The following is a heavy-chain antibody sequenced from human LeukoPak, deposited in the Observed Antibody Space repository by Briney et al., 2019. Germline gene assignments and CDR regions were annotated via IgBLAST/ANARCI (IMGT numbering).Heavy chain of an antibody. J-gene: IGHJ5*02. CDR1: GYTFTGYY. CDR2: INPNSGGT. D-gene: IGHD2-2*01. V-gene: IGHV1-2*02. CDR3: ARGDCSSTSCYIINWFDP. Sequence: GASVKVSCKASGYTFTGYYMHWVRQAPGQGLEWMGWINPNSGGTNYAQKFQGRVTMTRDTSISTAYMGLSRLRSDDTAVYYCARGDCSSTSCYIINWFDPWGQGTLVTVSP.